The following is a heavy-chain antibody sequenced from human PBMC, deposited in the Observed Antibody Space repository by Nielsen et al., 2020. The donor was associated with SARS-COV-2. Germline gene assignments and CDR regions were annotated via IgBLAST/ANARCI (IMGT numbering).Heavy chain of an antibody. CDR2: IYSGGSST. D-gene: IGHD6-19*01. CDR3: AKGGAVAGTGGDY. Sequence: GESLKISCAASGFTFSSYAMSWVCQAPGKGLEWVSVIYSGGSSTYYADSVKGRFTISRDNSKNTLYLQMNSLRAEDTAVYYCAKGGAVAGTGGDYWGQGTLVTVSS. J-gene: IGHJ4*02. V-gene: IGHV3-23*03. CDR1: GFTFSSYA.